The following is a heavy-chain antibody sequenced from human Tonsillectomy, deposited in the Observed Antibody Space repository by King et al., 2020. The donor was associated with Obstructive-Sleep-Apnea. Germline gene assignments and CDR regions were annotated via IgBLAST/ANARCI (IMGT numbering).Heavy chain of an antibody. CDR3: AREQGSGWYRTADY. J-gene: IGHJ4*02. D-gene: IGHD6-19*01. CDR1: GFTFSTYA. Sequence: HVQLVESGGGVVQPGSSLRLSCAASGFTFSTYAMHWVRQAPGRGLEWVGVISYDGSNENYADSVKGRFTISRDDSKNTVYLQMNSLRGEDTALYYCAREQGSGWYRTADYWGQGTLVTVSS. CDR2: ISYDGSNE. V-gene: IGHV3-30*04.